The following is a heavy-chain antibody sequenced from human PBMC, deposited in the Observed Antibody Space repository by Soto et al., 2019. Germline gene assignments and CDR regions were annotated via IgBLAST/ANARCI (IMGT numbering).Heavy chain of an antibody. Sequence: QVQLVQSGAEVKKPGSSVKISCKASGGTFSSYAISWVRQAPGQGLEWMGGIIPISGTANYAQKFQGRVTITADESTSTAYMELSRLRSEDTAVYYCAISQGSSTSLDIYYYYYYGMDVWGQGTTVTVSS. V-gene: IGHV1-69*01. CDR1: GGTFSSYA. D-gene: IGHD2-2*01. CDR2: IIPISGTA. CDR3: AISQGSSTSLDIYYYYYYGMDV. J-gene: IGHJ6*01.